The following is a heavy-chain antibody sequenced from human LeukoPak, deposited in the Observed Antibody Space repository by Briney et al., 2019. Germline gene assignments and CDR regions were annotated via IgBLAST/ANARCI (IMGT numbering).Heavy chain of an antibody. J-gene: IGHJ4*02. D-gene: IGHD6-13*01. Sequence: GGSLRLSCAASGFTFSSYAMHWVRQAPGKGLEWVALISYDGSNKYYADSVKGRFTISRDNSNNTLYLQMNSLRAEDTAVYYCARASGQLVKSDFDYWGQGTLVTVSS. CDR1: GFTFSSYA. CDR3: ARASGQLVKSDFDY. V-gene: IGHV3-30*04. CDR2: ISYDGSNK.